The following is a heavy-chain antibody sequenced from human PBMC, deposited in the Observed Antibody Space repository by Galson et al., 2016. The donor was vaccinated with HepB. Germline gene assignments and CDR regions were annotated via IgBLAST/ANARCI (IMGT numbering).Heavy chain of an antibody. CDR1: GFTVSSND. CDR2: IYSGGDT. J-gene: IGHJ3*02. Sequence: SLRLSCAASGFTVSSNDMTWVRQAPGKGLEWVSLIYSGGDTYYADSVKGRFTISRGNSKDTLYLQMINLRAEDTAVYYCAVKSGLVVTAGEAFDIWRLGTMVTVAS. CDR3: AVKSGLVVTAGEAFDI. V-gene: IGHV3-53*01. D-gene: IGHD2-21*02.